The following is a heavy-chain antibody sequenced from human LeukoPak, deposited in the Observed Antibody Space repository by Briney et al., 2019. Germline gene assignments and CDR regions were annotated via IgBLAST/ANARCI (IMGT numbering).Heavy chain of an antibody. CDR1: GFTFSSYS. CDR2: ISTSSSYI. Sequence: GGSLRLSCAASGFTFSSYSMNWVRQAPGKGLEWVSFISTSSSYIYYADSVKGRFTISRDNAKNSLYLQMNSLRAEDTAVYYCARAVGASEGVDYWGQGTLVTVSS. V-gene: IGHV3-21*04. CDR3: ARAVGASEGVDY. D-gene: IGHD1-26*01. J-gene: IGHJ4*02.